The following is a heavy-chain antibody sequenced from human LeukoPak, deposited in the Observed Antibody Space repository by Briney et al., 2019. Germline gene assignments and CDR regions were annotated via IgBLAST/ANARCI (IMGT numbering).Heavy chain of an antibody. V-gene: IGHV3-30*03. J-gene: IGHJ4*02. D-gene: IGHD2-21*01. CDR1: GFTFSSYG. CDR2: ISYDGSNK. CDR3: AREVVRDSACFDC. Sequence: GGSLRLSCAASGFTFSSYGMHWVRQAPGKGLEWVAVISYDGSNKYYADSVKGRFTISRDNSKNTLYLQMNSLRAEDTAVYYCAREVVRDSACFDCWGQGTQVIVSS.